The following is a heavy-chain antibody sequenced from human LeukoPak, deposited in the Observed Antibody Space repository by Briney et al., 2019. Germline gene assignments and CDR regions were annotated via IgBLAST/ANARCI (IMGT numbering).Heavy chain of an antibody. V-gene: IGHV3-9*01. Sequence: GGSLRLSCAASGFTFDDYAMHWVRHAPGKGLEWVSGISWNSGSIGYADSVKGRFTISRDNAKNSLYLQMNSLRAEDTALYYCAKDSHYGSGSYYDYWGQGTLVTVSS. CDR3: AKDSHYGSGSYYDY. CDR1: GFTFDDYA. CDR2: ISWNSGSI. D-gene: IGHD3-10*01. J-gene: IGHJ4*02.